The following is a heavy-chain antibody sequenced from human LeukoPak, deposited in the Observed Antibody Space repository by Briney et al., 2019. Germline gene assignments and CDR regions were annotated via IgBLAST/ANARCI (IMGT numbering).Heavy chain of an antibody. D-gene: IGHD3-22*01. J-gene: IGHJ2*01. V-gene: IGHV4-59*08. CDR2: IYYSGST. CDR1: GVSISSYY. Sequence: ASETLSLTCTVSGVSISSYYWSWIRQPPGKGLEWIGYIYYSGSTNYNPSLKSRVTISVDTSKNQFSLKLSSVTAADTAVYYCATHYYDSSGYPVPSYWYFDLWGRGTLVTVSS. CDR3: ATHYYDSSGYPVPSYWYFDL.